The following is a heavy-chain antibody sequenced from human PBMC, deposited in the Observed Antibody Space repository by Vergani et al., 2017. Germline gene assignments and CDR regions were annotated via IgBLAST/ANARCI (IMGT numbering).Heavy chain of an antibody. V-gene: IGHV4-39*07. D-gene: IGHD4-17*01. J-gene: IGHJ5*02. CDR3: ARGSPPPPYGDYVWFDP. CDR1: GGSISSSSYY. CDR2: IYYSGST. Sequence: QLQLQESGPGLVTPSETLSLTCTVSGGSISSSSYYWGWIRQPPGKGLEWIGSIYYSGSTYYNPSLKSRVTISVDTSKNQFSLKLSSVTAADTAVYYCARGSPPPPYGDYVWFDPWGQGTLVTVSS.